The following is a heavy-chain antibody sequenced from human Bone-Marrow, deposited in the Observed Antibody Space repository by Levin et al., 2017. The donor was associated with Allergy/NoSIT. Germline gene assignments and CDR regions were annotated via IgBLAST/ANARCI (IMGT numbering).Heavy chain of an antibody. V-gene: IGHV3-9*01. Sequence: LSLTCAASGFTFDDYTMHWVRQAPGKGLEWVSSINWKGNSVDYADSVKGRFTMSRDNAKNSPYLQMNSLRGEDTAMYFCAKDSRSSSSMDYYYYHGMDVWGQGTTVTVSS. CDR2: INWKGNSV. CDR3: AKDSRSSSSMDYYYYHGMDV. J-gene: IGHJ6*02. CDR1: GFTFDDYT. D-gene: IGHD6-6*01.